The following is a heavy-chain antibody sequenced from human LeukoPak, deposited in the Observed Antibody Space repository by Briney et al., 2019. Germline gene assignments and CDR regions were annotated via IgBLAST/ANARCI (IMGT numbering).Heavy chain of an antibody. Sequence: PGGSLRLSCAASGFTFSSYSMNWVRQAPGKGLEWVSSISSSSSYIYYADSVKGRFTISRDNAKNSPYLQMNSLRAEDTAVYYCAREGGPYYHSATYYYYGMDVWGQGTTVTVSS. J-gene: IGHJ6*02. CDR2: ISSSSSYI. D-gene: IGHD3-22*01. CDR1: GFTFSSYS. CDR3: AREGGPYYHSATYYYYGMDV. V-gene: IGHV3-21*01.